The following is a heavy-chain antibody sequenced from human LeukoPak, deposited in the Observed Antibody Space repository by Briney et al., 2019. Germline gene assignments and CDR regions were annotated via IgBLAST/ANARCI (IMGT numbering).Heavy chain of an antibody. Sequence: PGGSLRLSCAASGFTFSTYSMNWVRQAPGKELEWVSFISGSSSHIYYADSVKGRFTISRDNAKNSLYLQVNSLRAEDTAVYYCASSKGYSNYSFNYWGQGTLVTVSS. V-gene: IGHV3-21*01. CDR2: ISGSSSHI. CDR3: ASSKGYSNYSFNY. CDR1: GFTFSTYS. J-gene: IGHJ4*02. D-gene: IGHD4-11*01.